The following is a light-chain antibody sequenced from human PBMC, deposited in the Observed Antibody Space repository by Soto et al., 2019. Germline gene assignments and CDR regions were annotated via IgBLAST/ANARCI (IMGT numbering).Light chain of an antibody. CDR1: QSVGIY. CDR3: QLRSTWPRA. J-gene: IGKJ5*01. CDR2: DAS. Sequence: EIVLTQSPATLSLSPGERATLSCRASQSVGIYLGWYQQRPGQAPRLLIYDASKRAAGIPARFSGSGSGTDFTLTINSLEPEDFAVYYCQLRSTWPRAFGQGTRLEIK. V-gene: IGKV3-11*01.